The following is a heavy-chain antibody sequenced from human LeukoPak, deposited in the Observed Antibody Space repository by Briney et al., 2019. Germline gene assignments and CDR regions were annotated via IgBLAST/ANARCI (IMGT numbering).Heavy chain of an antibody. J-gene: IGHJ4*02. CDR1: GGSFSGYY. CDR2: INHSGST. Sequence: SETLSLTCAVYGGSFSGYYWCWIRKPQGPGLEWIGEINHSGSTNYNPSLKSRVTMSVATSKNHVSLKLSSMTAADTAVYYCAREGPSDYWGQGTQVTVCS. V-gene: IGHV4-34*01. D-gene: IGHD3-10*01. CDR3: AREGPSDY.